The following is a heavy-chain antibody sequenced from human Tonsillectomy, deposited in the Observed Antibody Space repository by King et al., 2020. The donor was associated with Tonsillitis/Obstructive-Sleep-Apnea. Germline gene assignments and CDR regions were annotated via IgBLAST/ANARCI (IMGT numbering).Heavy chain of an antibody. V-gene: IGHV4-31*03. D-gene: IGHD3-10*01. Sequence: QLQESGPGLVIPSQTLSLTCTVSGGSISNGDYYWGLIRQHPGKGLEWIGHIYYSGTTYYNPSLKSRLTISVDTSMNQFSLRLSSVTAADTAVYYCARNRGAMATLDYWGQGTLVTVSS. CDR2: IYYSGTT. CDR1: GGSISNGDYY. J-gene: IGHJ4*02. CDR3: ARNRGAMATLDY.